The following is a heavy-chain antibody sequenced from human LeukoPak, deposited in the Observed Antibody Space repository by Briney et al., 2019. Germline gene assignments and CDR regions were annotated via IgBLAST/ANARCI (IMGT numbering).Heavy chain of an antibody. Sequence: GESLKISCKGSGYSFTSYWIGWVRQMPGKGLEWMGIIYPGDSDTRYSPSFQGQVTISADKSISTAYLQWSSLKASDTAMYYCARPHYYDSSGYYMGAFDIWAKGQWSPSLQ. D-gene: IGHD3-22*01. J-gene: IGHJ3*02. V-gene: IGHV5-51*03. CDR3: ARPHYYDSSGYYMGAFDI. CDR1: GYSFTSYW. CDR2: IYPGDSDT.